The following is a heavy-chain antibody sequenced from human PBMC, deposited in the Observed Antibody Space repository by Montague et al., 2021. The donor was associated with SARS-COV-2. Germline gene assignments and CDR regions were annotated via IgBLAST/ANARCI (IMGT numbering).Heavy chain of an antibody. CDR2: IYYNGNT. CDR3: ARVFPRWLQFDHSFDY. CDR1: GGSISTYY. V-gene: IGHV4-59*01. D-gene: IGHD5-24*01. Sequence: SETLSLTCTVSGGSISTYYWSWIRQAPGKELEWIGNIYYNGNTNYNPSLKGRVTISVDTSKNQFSLKLSSVTAADTAVYYCARVFPRWLQFDHSFDYWGQGTRVTVS. J-gene: IGHJ4*02.